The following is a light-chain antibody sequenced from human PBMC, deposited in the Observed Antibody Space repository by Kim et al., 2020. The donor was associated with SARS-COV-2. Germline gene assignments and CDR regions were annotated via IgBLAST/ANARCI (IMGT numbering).Light chain of an antibody. CDR1: RSNIGNNY. CDR3: GTWDSSLNAVV. CDR2: DNN. Sequence: GQKVTFSCSGSRSNIGNNYVSWYQQLTETAPKLLIYDNNKRHSGIPDRFSGSKSGTSATLGITGLQTGDEAEYYCGTWDSSLNAVVFGGGTQLTVL. V-gene: IGLV1-51*01. J-gene: IGLJ2*01.